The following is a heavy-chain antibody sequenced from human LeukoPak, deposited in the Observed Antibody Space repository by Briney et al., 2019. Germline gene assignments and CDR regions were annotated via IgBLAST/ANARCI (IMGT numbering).Heavy chain of an antibody. Sequence: GGSLRLSCAASGFSFSETWMHWVRQVPGRGLVWVSRIRGDGSDARYAEFVKGRFTISRDTAKNSLYLQMTSLRAEDTAVYYCARDFAEGATTPGCAYWGQGTLVTVSS. V-gene: IGHV3-74*01. CDR3: ARDFAEGATTPGCAY. CDR1: GFSFSETW. CDR2: IRGDGSDA. D-gene: IGHD1-26*01. J-gene: IGHJ4*02.